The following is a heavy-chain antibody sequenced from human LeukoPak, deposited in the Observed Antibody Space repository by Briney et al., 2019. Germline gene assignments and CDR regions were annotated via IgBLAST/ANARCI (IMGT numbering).Heavy chain of an antibody. CDR1: GGSISSYY. J-gene: IGHJ4*02. Sequence: SETLSLTCTVSGGSISSYYWSWIRQPPGKGLEWIGYIYHSGSTYYNPSLKSRVTISVDRPKNQFPLKLSPVTAADTAVYYCARGRGRVGRLPNFDYWGQGTLVTVSS. CDR3: ARGRGRVGRLPNFDY. D-gene: IGHD3-16*01. V-gene: IGHV4-59*12. CDR2: IYHSGST.